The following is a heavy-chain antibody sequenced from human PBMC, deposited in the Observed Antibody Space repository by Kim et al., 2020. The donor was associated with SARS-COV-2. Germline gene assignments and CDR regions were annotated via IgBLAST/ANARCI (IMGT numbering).Heavy chain of an antibody. CDR3: ARDLEIRSSWSYYFDS. V-gene: IGHV3-7*05. CDR1: GFTFSSLW. J-gene: IGHJ4*02. Sequence: GGSLRLSCAASGFTFSSLWMSWVRQAPGKGLEWVASIRHDGSEKYNGDSVNGRFTTSRDNAKNSLYLQMNSLRSEDTAVYYCARDLEIRSSWSYYFDSWGQGTLVTVSS. D-gene: IGHD6-13*01. CDR2: IRHDGSEK.